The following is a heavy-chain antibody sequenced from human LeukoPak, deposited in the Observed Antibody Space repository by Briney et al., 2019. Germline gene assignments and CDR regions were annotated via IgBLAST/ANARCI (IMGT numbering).Heavy chain of an antibody. J-gene: IGHJ4*02. D-gene: IGHD3-22*01. CDR2: MHYSGST. V-gene: IGHV4-59*01. CDR3: ARFYDRSGPHFDY. Sequence: SETLSLICTVSGASISSYYWSWSRQPPGKGLEWIGDMHYSGSTNYNPSLKSRVTISVDTSKNQFSLKLSSVTAADTAVYYCARFYDRSGPHFDYWGQGTLVTVSS. CDR1: GASISSYY.